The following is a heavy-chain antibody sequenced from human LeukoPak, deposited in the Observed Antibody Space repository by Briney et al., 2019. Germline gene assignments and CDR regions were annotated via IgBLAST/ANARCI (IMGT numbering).Heavy chain of an antibody. CDR2: IYYSGST. V-gene: IGHV4-59*08. CDR3: ARQIPATWEAQISLSYFDY. J-gene: IGHJ4*02. Sequence: SETLSLTCTVSGGSMDSYYWSWIRQTPGKGLEWIGYIYYSGSTNYNPSLKSRVTISVDTSKNQFSLKLSSVTAADTALYYCARQIPATWEAQISLSYFDYWGQGTLVTVSS. CDR1: GGSMDSYY. D-gene: IGHD1-26*01.